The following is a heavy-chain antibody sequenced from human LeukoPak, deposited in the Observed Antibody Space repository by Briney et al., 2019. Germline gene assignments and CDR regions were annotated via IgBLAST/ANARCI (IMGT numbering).Heavy chain of an antibody. Sequence: GSLRLSCAASGFTFSSYGMSWVRQAPGKGLEWIGSIYYSGSTYYNPSLKSRVTISVDTSKNQFSLKLSSVTAADTAVYYCARDHGIQNWFDPWGQGTLVTVSS. V-gene: IGHV4-39*07. J-gene: IGHJ5*02. CDR1: GFTFSSYG. CDR2: IYYSGST. D-gene: IGHD1-26*01. CDR3: ARDHGIQNWFDP.